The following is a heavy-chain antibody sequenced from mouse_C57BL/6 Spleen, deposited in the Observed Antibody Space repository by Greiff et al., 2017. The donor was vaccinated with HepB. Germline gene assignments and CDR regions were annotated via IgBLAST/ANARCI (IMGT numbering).Heavy chain of an antibody. Sequence: LVESGAELVKPGASVKISCKASGYTFTDYYINWVKQRPGQGLEWIGKIGPGSGSTYYNEKFKGKATLTADKSSSTAYMELRSLTSEDSAVYYCTRRRTYYFDYWGQGTTLTVSS. CDR1: GYTFTDYY. CDR3: TRRRTYYFDY. CDR2: IGPGSGST. J-gene: IGHJ2*01. V-gene: IGHV1-77*01.